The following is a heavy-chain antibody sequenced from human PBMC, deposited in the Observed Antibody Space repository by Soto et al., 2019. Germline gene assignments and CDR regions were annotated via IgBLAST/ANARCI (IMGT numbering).Heavy chain of an antibody. J-gene: IGHJ4*02. V-gene: IGHV4-34*01. CDR1: GGSFSDYY. CDR3: TSGAQYTYGLD. CDR2: IGHSGGT. D-gene: IGHD2-2*02. Sequence: QVQLQQWGAGLLQPSEPLSLSCALYGGSFSDYYLAWIRQPPGKGLEWIGEIGHSGGTRYSPSFKSRVTMSIETSTRQISLKLTSVTAADTAVSYCTSGAQYTYGLDWGQGTLVTVSS.